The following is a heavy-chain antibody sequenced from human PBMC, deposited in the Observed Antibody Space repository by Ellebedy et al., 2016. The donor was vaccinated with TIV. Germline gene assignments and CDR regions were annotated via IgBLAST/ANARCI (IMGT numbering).Heavy chain of an antibody. V-gene: IGHV3-74*01. D-gene: IGHD4-17*01. J-gene: IGHJ3*01. CDR2: INNDGTGT. CDR1: GFSFSWHW. CDR3: AREVEIGAPSTAAAFDL. Sequence: GESLKISXAASGFSFSWHWMHWVRQAPGKGLVWVSRINNDGTGTTYADSVKGRFTISRDNSQNTLYLQMNSLRVEDTAMYFCAREVEIGAPSTAAAFDLWGQGTMVTVSS.